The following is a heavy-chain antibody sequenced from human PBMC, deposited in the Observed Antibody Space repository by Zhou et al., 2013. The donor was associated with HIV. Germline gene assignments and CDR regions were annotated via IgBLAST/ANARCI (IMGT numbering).Heavy chain of an antibody. Sequence: QAHLRQSAAESWKSGASVEVSCEASGFPFTNHYLHWVRQAPGRGPQWMAVINPSGGSTSYAQKFQGRVTMTRDTSTSTVYMELYSLRSDDTAVYYCARGPTGGYDSSDAFDIWGQGTMVTVSS. V-gene: IGHV1-46*01. J-gene: IGHJ3*02. D-gene: IGHD3-22*01. CDR2: INPSGGST. CDR3: ARGPTGGYDSSDAFDI. CDR1: GFPFTNHY.